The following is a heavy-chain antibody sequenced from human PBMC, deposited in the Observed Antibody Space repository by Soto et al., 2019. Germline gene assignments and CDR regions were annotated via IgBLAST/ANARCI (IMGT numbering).Heavy chain of an antibody. CDR2: IYYSGST. J-gene: IGHJ4*02. V-gene: IGHV4-31*03. CDR3: ARTNYDTTVKGFDF. D-gene: IGHD3-22*01. CDR1: GGSISSVGYY. Sequence: PSETLSLTCTVSGGSISSVGYYWTWIRQNPGKDLEWIGYIYYSGSTYYNPSLKSRVTIAADTSKNQFSLKLSSVTAADTAVYYCARTNYDTTVKGFDFWGQGTLVTVSS.